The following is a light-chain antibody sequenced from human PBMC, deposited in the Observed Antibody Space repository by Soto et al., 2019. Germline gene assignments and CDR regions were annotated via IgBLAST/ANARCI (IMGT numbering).Light chain of an antibody. J-gene: IGLJ2*01. CDR3: SSYATSGTNVI. CDR2: EVA. CDR1: NSDVGAYPY. V-gene: IGLV2-14*03. Sequence: QSALTQPASVSGSPGQSITISCTGTNSDVGAYPYVSWYQQHPGNAPKLLIYEVADRPSGVSDRFSGSKSANTASLTISALQAEDEAVYYCSSYATSGTNVIFGGGTQLTVL.